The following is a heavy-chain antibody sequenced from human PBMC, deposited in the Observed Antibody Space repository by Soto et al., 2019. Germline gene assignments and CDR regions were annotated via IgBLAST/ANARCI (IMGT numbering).Heavy chain of an antibody. D-gene: IGHD6-19*01. CDR3: ARDPSPYTSGWYGIDF. CDR2: ISYDGTNK. CDR1: GFTFNTYA. Sequence: GGSLRLSCAASGFTFNTYAMSWVRQAPGKGLEWVSAISYDGTNKYYADSIKGRFTISRDNSANTLFLQVNSLRREDTAMYYCARDPSPYTSGWYGIDFWGHGTLVTVSS. V-gene: IGHV3-30*04. J-gene: IGHJ4*01.